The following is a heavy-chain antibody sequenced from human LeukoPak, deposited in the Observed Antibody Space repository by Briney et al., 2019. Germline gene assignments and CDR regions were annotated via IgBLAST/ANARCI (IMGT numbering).Heavy chain of an antibody. Sequence: SVKVSCKASRGTFSSYTISWVRQAPGQGLEWMGRIIPILGIANYAQKFQGRVTITADKSTSTAYMELSSLRSEDTAVYYCASKGYYYDSSGNDYWGQGTLVTVS. CDR1: RGTFSSYT. CDR3: ASKGYYYDSSGNDY. V-gene: IGHV1-69*02. D-gene: IGHD3-22*01. CDR2: IIPILGIA. J-gene: IGHJ4*02.